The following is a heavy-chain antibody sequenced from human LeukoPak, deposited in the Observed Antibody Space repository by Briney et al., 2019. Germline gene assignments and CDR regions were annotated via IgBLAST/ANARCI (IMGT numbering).Heavy chain of an antibody. V-gene: IGHV3-15*05. D-gene: IGHD3-22*01. J-gene: IGHJ4*02. Sequence: PGGSLRLSCAASGFTFSNAWMSWVRQAAGKGVEWVGRIKSKTDGRTTDYAASVKGRFTISRDDSKNTLYLQMNSLRTEDTALYYCAKGLDYYDSSGVDYWGQGTLVTVSS. CDR3: AKGLDYYDSSGVDY. CDR1: GFTFSNAW. CDR2: IKSKTDGRTT.